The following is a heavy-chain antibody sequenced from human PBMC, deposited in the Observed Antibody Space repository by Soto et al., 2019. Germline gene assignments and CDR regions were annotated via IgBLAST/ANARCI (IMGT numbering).Heavy chain of an antibody. CDR1: GFTFNNYG. Sequence: QVQLVESGGDVVQPGRSLRLSCAASGFTFNNYGMHWVRQAPGKGLEWVAVISYDGNDKFYADSVKGRFTISRDNSKNTMYLQMNSLRAEDTAVYYCARGGGFCGGDCYKGGIDYWGQGTLVTVSS. CDR2: ISYDGNDK. D-gene: IGHD2-21*02. V-gene: IGHV3-30*03. J-gene: IGHJ4*02. CDR3: ARGGGFCGGDCYKGGIDY.